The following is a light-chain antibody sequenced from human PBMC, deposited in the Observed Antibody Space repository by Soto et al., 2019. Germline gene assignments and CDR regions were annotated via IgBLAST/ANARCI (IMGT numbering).Light chain of an antibody. V-gene: IGKV3-15*01. CDR2: GAS. CDR3: QQYNNWPPIT. Sequence: EIVLTQSPGTLSLSPGEIATLSCRASQSVSTSNLAWYQQKPGQAPRLLIYGASTRATGIPARFSGSGSGTEFTLTISSLQSEDFAVYYCQQYNNWPPITFGQGTRLEIK. CDR1: QSVSTSN. J-gene: IGKJ5*01.